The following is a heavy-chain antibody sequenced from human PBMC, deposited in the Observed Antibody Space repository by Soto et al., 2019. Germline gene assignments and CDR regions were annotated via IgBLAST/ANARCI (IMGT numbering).Heavy chain of an antibody. D-gene: IGHD3-16*01. V-gene: IGHV4-39*01. Sequence: SETLSLTCTVSGGSISSSSFYWGWIRQPPGKGLEWIGSIYYNGNTYYNPALKSRVTISTDTSKNQFSLKMNSVTAADTAVYYCARLRGEDTVVISAYSMDVWGQGTTVTVSS. CDR3: ARLRGEDTVVISAYSMDV. CDR1: GGSISSSSFY. CDR2: IYYNGNT. J-gene: IGHJ6*02.